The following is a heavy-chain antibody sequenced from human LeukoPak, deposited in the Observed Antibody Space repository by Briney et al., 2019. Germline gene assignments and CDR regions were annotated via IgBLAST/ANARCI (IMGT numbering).Heavy chain of an antibody. CDR3: ARRSGSSWSSFDY. CDR2: ISGFGGST. J-gene: IGHJ4*02. Sequence: GGSLRLSCAASGFTFNNYAMNWVRQAPGRGLEWVSGISGFGGSTYYAPSVKGRLTISRDNFGNMLYLHLDSLRVEDTAIYYCARRSGSSWSSFDYWGQGALVTVSS. D-gene: IGHD6-13*01. CDR1: GFTFNNYA. V-gene: IGHV3-23*01.